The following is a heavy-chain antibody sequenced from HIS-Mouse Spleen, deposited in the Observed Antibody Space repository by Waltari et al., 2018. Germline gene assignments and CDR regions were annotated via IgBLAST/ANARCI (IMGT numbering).Heavy chain of an antibody. CDR2: IYHSGRT. V-gene: IGHV4-38-2*02. D-gene: IGHD6-6*01. Sequence: QVQLQESGPGLVKPSETLSLTCTVSGYSISSGYYWGWIRHPPGKGLEWIGSIYHSGRTYYNPSLKSRVTISVDTSKNQFSLKLSSVTAADTAVYYCARDPGYSSSSNAFDIWGQGTMVTVSS. CDR1: GYSISSGYY. CDR3: ARDPGYSSSSNAFDI. J-gene: IGHJ3*02.